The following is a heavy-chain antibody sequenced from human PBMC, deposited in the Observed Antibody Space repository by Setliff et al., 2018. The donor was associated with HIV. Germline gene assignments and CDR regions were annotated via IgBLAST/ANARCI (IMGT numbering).Heavy chain of an antibody. J-gene: IGHJ6*03. CDR3: ARSPRTATTISARFHYMDV. V-gene: IGHV4-31*03. CDR2: IYYSGST. D-gene: IGHD2-15*01. CDR1: GDSISSGGYY. Sequence: PSETLSLTCTVSGDSISSGGYYWSWIRQFPGKGLEWIGYIYYSGSTYYNPSLQSRLTMSVDTSKNQFSLRLRSVTAADTAFYYCARSPRTATTISARFHYMDVWGKGTTVTVSS.